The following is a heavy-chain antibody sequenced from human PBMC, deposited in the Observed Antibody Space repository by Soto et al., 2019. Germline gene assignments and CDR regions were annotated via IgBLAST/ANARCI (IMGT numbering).Heavy chain of an antibody. CDR3: VTVTTWGGEGNWFDP. Sequence: QVQLVQSGAEVKKPGASVKVSCKASGYTFTSYGISWVRQAPGQGLEWMGWISAYNGNTNYAQKLQGRVTTTTDTSTSTAYMELRSLRSDDTAVYYCVTVTTWGGEGNWFDPWGQGTLVTVSS. V-gene: IGHV1-18*01. J-gene: IGHJ5*02. D-gene: IGHD4-17*01. CDR1: GYTFTSYG. CDR2: ISAYNGNT.